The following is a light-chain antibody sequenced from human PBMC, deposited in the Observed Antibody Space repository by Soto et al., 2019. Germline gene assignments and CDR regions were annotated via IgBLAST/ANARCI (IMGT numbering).Light chain of an antibody. CDR1: SSNIGAGYD. Sequence: QSVLTQPPSVCGAPGQRVTISCTGSSSNIGAGYDVHWYQQLPGTAPKLLIYGNSNRPSGVPDRFSGSKSGTSASLAITELQAEDEADYYCQSYDSSLSGSRVFGAGTKVTVL. CDR2: GNS. CDR3: QSYDSSLSGSRV. V-gene: IGLV1-40*01. J-gene: IGLJ1*01.